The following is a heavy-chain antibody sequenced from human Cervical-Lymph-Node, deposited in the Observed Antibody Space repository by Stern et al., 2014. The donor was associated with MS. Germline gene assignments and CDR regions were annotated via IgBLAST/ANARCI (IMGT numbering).Heavy chain of an antibody. J-gene: IGHJ2*01. D-gene: IGHD4-17*01. CDR1: GFTFDDFA. CDR2: ISWNSGTI. Sequence: EVQLVESGGGLVQPGRSLRLSCVASGFTFDDFAMHWVRQAPGKGLEWVSGISWNSGTIGYADSVKGRFTISRDNAKNSLYLQMNSLRAEDTALYYCAKVPRAGDYGYNLWGRGTLVTVSS. CDR3: AKVPRAGDYGYNL. V-gene: IGHV3-9*01.